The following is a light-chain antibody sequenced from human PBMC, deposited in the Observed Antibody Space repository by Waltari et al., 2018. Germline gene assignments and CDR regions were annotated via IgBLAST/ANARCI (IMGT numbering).Light chain of an antibody. CDR2: DAA. V-gene: IGKV1-5*01. CDR3: QHYKNFPLT. Sequence: DVQMTQSPSTLSASVGDRVTITCRASEDINTWLAWYQQKPGKAPKLLISDAASLKSGVPSRFSGSGSGTDFTLTITSMQPDDFATDYCQHYKNFPLTFGGGTNVEV. CDR1: EDINTW. J-gene: IGKJ4*01.